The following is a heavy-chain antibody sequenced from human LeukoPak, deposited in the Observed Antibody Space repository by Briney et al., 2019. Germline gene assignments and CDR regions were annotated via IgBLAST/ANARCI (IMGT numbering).Heavy chain of an antibody. D-gene: IGHD2-15*01. V-gene: IGHV4-59*11. CDR3: ARDTPIDPYYYYYMDV. CDR2: IYYSGTT. CDR1: GGSINDHC. Sequence: SETLSLPCTVSGGSINDHCWSWIRQPPGKGLEWIGYIYYSGTTNYNPSLKSRVDTSKNQLSLKLTSVTAADTAVYYCARDTPIDPYYYYYMDVWGKGTTVTVSS. J-gene: IGHJ6*03.